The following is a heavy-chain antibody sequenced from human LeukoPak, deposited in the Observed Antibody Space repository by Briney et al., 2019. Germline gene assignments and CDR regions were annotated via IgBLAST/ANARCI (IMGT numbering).Heavy chain of an antibody. V-gene: IGHV3-30*02. D-gene: IGHD2-2*01. Sequence: PGGSLRLSCAASGFTFSTYGMHWVRQAPGKGLEWVSFVRYDGSNKYYADSVRGRFTISRDNSRNTLYLQMNSLRAADTAVYYCAKVMEDCSSTTCSYGPGGHFQHWGQGTLVTVSS. CDR3: AKVMEDCSSTTCSYGPGGHFQH. CDR1: GFTFSTYG. J-gene: IGHJ1*01. CDR2: VRYDGSNK.